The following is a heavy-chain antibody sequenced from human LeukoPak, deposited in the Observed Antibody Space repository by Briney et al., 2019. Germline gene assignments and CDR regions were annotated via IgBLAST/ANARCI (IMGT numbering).Heavy chain of an antibody. Sequence: PEGSLRLSCAASGFTFSSYEMNWVRQAPGKGLEWVSYISSSGSTIYYADSVKGRFTISRDNAKNSLYLQMNSLRAEDTAVYYCARVARWELHNWGQGTLVTVSS. CDR3: ARVARWELHN. CDR1: GFTFSSYE. V-gene: IGHV3-48*03. J-gene: IGHJ4*02. D-gene: IGHD2-15*01. CDR2: ISSSGSTI.